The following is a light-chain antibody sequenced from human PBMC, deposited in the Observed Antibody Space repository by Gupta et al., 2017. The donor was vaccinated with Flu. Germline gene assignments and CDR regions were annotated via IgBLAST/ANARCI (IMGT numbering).Light chain of an antibody. V-gene: IGLV4-69*01. CDR1: SGHSSYA. Sequence: QPVPTQSPSASASLGASVKLTRTLSSGHSSYAIAWHQQQPEKGPRYLMKLNSDGSHSKGDGIPYPFSGSSSGAARSLTISRLQSEDEAYYYCQTWGTGIRVFGGGTKLTVL. CDR3: QTWGTGIRV. J-gene: IGLJ3*02. CDR2: LNSDGSH.